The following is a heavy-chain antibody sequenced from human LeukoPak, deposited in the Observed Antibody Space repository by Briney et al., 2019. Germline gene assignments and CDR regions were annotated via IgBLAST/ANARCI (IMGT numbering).Heavy chain of an antibody. CDR3: ARDRTAYDYIWGSYRHFDY. CDR1: GGTFSSYA. V-gene: IGHV1-69*13. Sequence: ASVNVSCKASGGTFSSYAISWVRQAPGQGLEWMGGIIPIFGTANYAQKFQGRVTITADESTSTAYMELSSLRSEDTAVYYCARDRTAYDYIWGSYRHFDYWGQGTLVTVSS. D-gene: IGHD3-16*02. CDR2: IIPIFGTA. J-gene: IGHJ4*02.